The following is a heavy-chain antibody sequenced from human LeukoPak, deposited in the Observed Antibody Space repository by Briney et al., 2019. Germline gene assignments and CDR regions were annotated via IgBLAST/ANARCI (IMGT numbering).Heavy chain of an antibody. D-gene: IGHD2-21*01. Sequence: ASVTVSCKTSGYTFTDYYMHWVRQAPGQGLEWMGWINPNSGGTSSAQKFQGRVTMTRDTSITTVYMEVSWLTSDDTAIYYCARADRLHGGPYLIGPWGQGTLVTVSS. V-gene: IGHV1-2*02. CDR1: GYTFTDYY. CDR3: ARADRLHGGPYLIGP. J-gene: IGHJ5*02. CDR2: INPNSGGT.